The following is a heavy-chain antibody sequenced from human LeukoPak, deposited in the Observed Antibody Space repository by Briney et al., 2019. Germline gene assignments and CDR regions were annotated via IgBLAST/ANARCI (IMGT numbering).Heavy chain of an antibody. CDR1: GYTFTGYY. CDR3: ARDRAVTAYSSGWGY. D-gene: IGHD6-19*01. V-gene: IGHV1-69*13. CDR2: IIPIFGTA. J-gene: IGHJ4*02. Sequence: SVKVSCKASGYTFTGYYMHWVRQAPGQGLEWMGGIIPIFGTANYAQKFQGRVTITADESTSTAYMELSSLRSEDTAVYYCARDRAVTAYSSGWGYWGQGTLVTVSS.